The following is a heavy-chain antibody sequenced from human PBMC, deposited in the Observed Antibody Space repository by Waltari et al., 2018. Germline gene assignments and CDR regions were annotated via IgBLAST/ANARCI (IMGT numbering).Heavy chain of an antibody. D-gene: IGHD2-15*01. J-gene: IGHJ4*02. Sequence: QLQLQESGPGLVKPSGTLSLTCGVSGASMSRAYWWSWVRQPPGKGLEWIGQVYGGGKTNYNPSFASRVTVELDTYNKKFSLKVTSATAADTAVYYCARDRGRGLYLDSWGPG. CDR1: GASMSRAYW. CDR2: VYGGGKT. CDR3: ARDRGRGLYLDS. V-gene: IGHV4-4*02.